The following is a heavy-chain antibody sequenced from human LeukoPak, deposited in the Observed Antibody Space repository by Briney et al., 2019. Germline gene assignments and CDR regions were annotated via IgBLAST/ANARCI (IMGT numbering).Heavy chain of an antibody. CDR3: ARVLPIEAFDI. CDR2: IYHSGST. V-gene: IGHV4-30-2*01. Sequence: SETLSLTCTVSGGSITNYSWSWIRQPPGKGLEWIGYIYHSGSTYYNPSLKSRVTISVDRSKNQFSLKLSSVTAADTAVYYCARVLPIEAFDIWGQGTMVTVSS. CDR1: GGSITNYS. J-gene: IGHJ3*02.